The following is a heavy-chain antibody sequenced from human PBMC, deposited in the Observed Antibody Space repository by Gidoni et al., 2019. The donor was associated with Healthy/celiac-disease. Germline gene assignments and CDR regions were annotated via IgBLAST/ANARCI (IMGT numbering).Heavy chain of an antibody. CDR1: GGSISSSSYY. V-gene: IGHV4-39*07. D-gene: IGHD3-22*01. J-gene: IGHJ5*02. CDR2: IYYSGST. CDR3: ARDGGGDSSGYYGDP. Sequence: QLQLQESGPGLVKPSETLSLTCTVSGGSISSSSYYWGWIRQPPGKGLEWIGSIYYSGSTYYNPSLKSRVTISVDTSKNQFSLKLSSVTAADTAVYYCARDGGGDSSGYYGDPWGQGTLVTVSS.